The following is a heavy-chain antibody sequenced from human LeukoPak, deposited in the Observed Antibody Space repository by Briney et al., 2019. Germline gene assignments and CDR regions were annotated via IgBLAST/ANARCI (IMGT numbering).Heavy chain of an antibody. CDR3: ARGENPGYYDILTGYYYFDY. D-gene: IGHD3-9*01. V-gene: IGHV3-7*01. CDR1: GFTFSSYW. Sequence: PGGSLRLSCAASGFTFSSYWMSWVRQAPGKGLEWVANIKQDGSEKYYVDSVKGRFTISRDNAKNSLYLQMNSLRAEDTAVYYCARGENPGYYDILTGYYYFDYWGQGTLVTVSS. CDR2: IKQDGSEK. J-gene: IGHJ4*02.